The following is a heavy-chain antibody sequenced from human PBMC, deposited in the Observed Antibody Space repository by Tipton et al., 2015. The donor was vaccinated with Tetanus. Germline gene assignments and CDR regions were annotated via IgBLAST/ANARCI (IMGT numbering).Heavy chain of an antibody. CDR2: IYYSGST. Sequence: TLSLTCVVSGGPIRGYYWSWIRQPPGKELEWIGWIYYSGSTKYNPSLKSRVTMSVDTSKNQFSLKLRSVSAADTAVYYCARTWGVWVTSIDAFDIWGQGTKVAVSS. V-gene: IGHV4-59*01. CDR1: GGPIRGYY. CDR3: ARTWGVWVTSIDAFDI. J-gene: IGHJ3*02. D-gene: IGHD3-16*01.